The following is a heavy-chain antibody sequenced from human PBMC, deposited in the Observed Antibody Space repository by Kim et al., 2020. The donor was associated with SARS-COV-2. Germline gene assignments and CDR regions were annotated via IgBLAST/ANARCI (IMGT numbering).Heavy chain of an antibody. V-gene: IGHV6-1*01. CDR1: GDSVSSNSAA. Sequence: SQTLSLTCAISGDSVSSNSAAWNWIRQSPSRGLEWLGRTYYRSKWYNDYAVSVKSRITINPDTSKNQFSLQLNSVTPEDTAVYYCARWGTSNSGWYEGLFDYWGQGTLVTVSS. CDR2: TYYRSKWYN. D-gene: IGHD6-19*01. CDR3: ARWGTSNSGWYEGLFDY. J-gene: IGHJ4*02.